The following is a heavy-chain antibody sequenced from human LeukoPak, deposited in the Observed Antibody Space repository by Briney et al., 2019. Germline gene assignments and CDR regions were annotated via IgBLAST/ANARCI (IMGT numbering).Heavy chain of an antibody. CDR1: GGPISRYY. Sequence: SETLPLTCTVSGGPISRYYWSWIRQPAGKGLEGIGRLYTCGSTHYNPSLKSRVTISVDKSKNQFSLKLSSVTAADTPVYYWATESYYYDSSGYAYWYFDLWGRGTPVTVSS. D-gene: IGHD3-22*01. CDR2: LYTCGST. V-gene: IGHV4-4*07. J-gene: IGHJ2*01. CDR3: ATESYYYDSSGYAYWYFDL.